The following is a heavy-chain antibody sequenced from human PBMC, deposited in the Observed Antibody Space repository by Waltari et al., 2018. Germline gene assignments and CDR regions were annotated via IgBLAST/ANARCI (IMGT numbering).Heavy chain of an antibody. Sequence: QVQLQQWGAGLLKPSETLSLTCAVYGGSFSGYYWSWIRQSPGKGLEWIGEINYIGRTNFNPSLKRRVTISIDAAKTQFSLELTSVTGADTAVYYCAGTPVGVTFLYFDYWGQGTLVTVSS. CDR2: INYIGRT. J-gene: IGHJ4*02. CDR1: GGSFSGYY. V-gene: IGHV4-34*01. CDR3: AGTPVGVTFLYFDY. D-gene: IGHD1-26*01.